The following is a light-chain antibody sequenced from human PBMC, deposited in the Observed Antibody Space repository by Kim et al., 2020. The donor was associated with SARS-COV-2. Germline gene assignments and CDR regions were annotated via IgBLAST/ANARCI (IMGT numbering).Light chain of an antibody. CDR3: QQYDDLYS. V-gene: IGKV1-33*01. J-gene: IGKJ2*03. CDR1: QNIRKL. Sequence: DTQMTQSPSYLSASVGDRVTITCQASQNIRKLLNWYQQKPGKAPRLLIYDASNLETGVASRFSGDGSGTHFTLTITNMQPDDIATYFCQQYDDLYSFGQGTKLEI. CDR2: DAS.